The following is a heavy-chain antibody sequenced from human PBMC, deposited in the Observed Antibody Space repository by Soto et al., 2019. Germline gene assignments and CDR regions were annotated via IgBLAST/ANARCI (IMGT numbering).Heavy chain of an antibody. Sequence: SETLSLTCTVSGGSISSGDYYWSWIRQPPGKGLEWIGYIYYSGSTYYNPSLKSRVTISVDTSKNQFSLKLSSVTAADTAVYYCARRESGYSYGYGPIWFDPWGQGTLVTVSS. J-gene: IGHJ5*02. D-gene: IGHD5-18*01. CDR2: IYYSGST. V-gene: IGHV4-30-4*01. CDR3: ARRESGYSYGYGPIWFDP. CDR1: GGSISSGDYY.